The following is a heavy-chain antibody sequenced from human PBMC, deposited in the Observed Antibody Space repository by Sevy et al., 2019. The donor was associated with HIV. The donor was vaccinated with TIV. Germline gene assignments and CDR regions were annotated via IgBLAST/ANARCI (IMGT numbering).Heavy chain of an antibody. CDR1: GFTFSSFG. J-gene: IGHJ4*01. D-gene: IGHD2-21*01. Sequence: GGSLRLSCTASGFTFSSFGVHWVRQAPGKGLEWVALMWYDGHKKYYADSVKGRFSISRDSSKNTVYLQMNNLRAEDTAVYYCARGPSLIVAGAAGYLDYWGHGTLVTVSS. CDR3: ARGPSLIVAGAAGYLDY. CDR2: MWYDGHKK. V-gene: IGHV3-33*01.